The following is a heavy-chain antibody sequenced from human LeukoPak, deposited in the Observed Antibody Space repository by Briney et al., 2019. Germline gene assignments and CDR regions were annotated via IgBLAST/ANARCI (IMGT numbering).Heavy chain of an antibody. CDR1: GFTFNTAW. Sequence: GGSLRLSCAASGFTFNTAWMGWDRQLPGKGLEWVGRIQTKSDGATVSYPIPVKGRVTISRDDSKNTVSLQIDDVRTEDTAVYYCTVLSGWHLDYWGQGTQVTVSP. V-gene: IGHV3-15*01. D-gene: IGHD6-19*01. J-gene: IGHJ4*02. CDR2: IQTKSDGATV. CDR3: TVLSGWHLDY.